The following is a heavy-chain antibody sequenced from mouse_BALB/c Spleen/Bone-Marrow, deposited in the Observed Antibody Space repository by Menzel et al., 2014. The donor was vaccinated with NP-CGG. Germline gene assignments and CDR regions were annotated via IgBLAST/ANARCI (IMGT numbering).Heavy chain of an antibody. CDR2: INPGSGGI. J-gene: IGHJ3*01. Sequence: QVQLKQSGVGLVRPGTSVKVSCKASGYAFTNYWIEWVKQRPGQGLEWIGVINPGSGGINYNEKFKGKATLTADKSSNTAYMQLSSLTSDDSAVYFCARELGRGFAYWGQGTLVTVSA. V-gene: IGHV1-54*01. CDR3: ARELGRGFAY. CDR1: GYAFTNYW. D-gene: IGHD4-1*01.